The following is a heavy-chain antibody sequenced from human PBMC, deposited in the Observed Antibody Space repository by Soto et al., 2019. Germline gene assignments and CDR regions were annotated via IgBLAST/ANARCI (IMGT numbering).Heavy chain of an antibody. Sequence: GESLKISCAASGFTFSNAWMNWVRQAPGKGLEWVGRIKSKTDGGTTDYAAPVKGRFTISRDDSKNTLYLQMNSLKTEDTAVYYCTTDLRYSSGWYYYYYYGMDVWGQGTTVTVSS. J-gene: IGHJ6*02. CDR1: GFTFSNAW. CDR3: TTDLRYSSGWYYYYYYGMDV. CDR2: IKSKTDGGTT. D-gene: IGHD6-19*01. V-gene: IGHV3-15*07.